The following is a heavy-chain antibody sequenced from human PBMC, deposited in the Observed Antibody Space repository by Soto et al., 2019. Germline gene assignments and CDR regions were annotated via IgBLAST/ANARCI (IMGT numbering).Heavy chain of an antibody. CDR3: VLTGPRSGLYDFDY. CDR2: IIPIFGTA. J-gene: IGHJ4*02. CDR1: GGTFSSYA. Sequence: SVKVSWKASGGTFSSYAISWVRQAPGQGLEWMGGIIPIFGTANYAQKFQCRVTITADESTSTAYMELSSLRSEDTAVYYCVLTGPRSGLYDFDYWGQATLGTASS. V-gene: IGHV1-69*13. D-gene: IGHD2-15*01.